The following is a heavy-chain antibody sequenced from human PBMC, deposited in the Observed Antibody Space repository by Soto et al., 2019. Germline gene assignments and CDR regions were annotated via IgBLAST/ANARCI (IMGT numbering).Heavy chain of an antibody. CDR2: VFSSVSA. D-gene: IGHD2-21*02. J-gene: IGHJ4*02. V-gene: IGHV4-4*07. Sequence: RSLTCIVSGVSVTRYTWSWVRQPANKGLEWIGRVFSSVSATYSPSLKSRFRISMDTPENRISLKLDCVTAADAGVYYCTRDGMTTGDTWGPGTLVTVSS. CDR1: GVSVTRYT. CDR3: TRDGMTTGDT.